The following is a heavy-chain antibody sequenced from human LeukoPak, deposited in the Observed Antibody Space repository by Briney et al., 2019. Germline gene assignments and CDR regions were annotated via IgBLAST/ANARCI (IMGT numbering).Heavy chain of an antibody. CDR1: GFTFSSYW. V-gene: IGHV3-7*01. D-gene: IGHD5-24*01. CDR2: IKQDGSEK. Sequence: GGSLRHSCAASGFTFSSYWMSWVRQAPGKGLEWVANIKQDGSEKYYVDSVKGQFTISRDNAKNSLYLQMNSLRAEDTAVYYCAREDGYNQVDYWGQGTLVTVSS. J-gene: IGHJ4*02. CDR3: AREDGYNQVDY.